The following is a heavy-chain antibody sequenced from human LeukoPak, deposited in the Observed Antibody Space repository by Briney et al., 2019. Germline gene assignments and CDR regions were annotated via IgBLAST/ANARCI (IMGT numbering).Heavy chain of an antibody. CDR3: AKDHSGSGWYPRAFDI. CDR1: GFTFSNNE. CDR2: ISSSGSTI. J-gene: IGHJ3*02. D-gene: IGHD6-19*01. Sequence: GGSLRLSCAASGFTFSNNEMNWVRQAPGKGLEWVSYISSSGSTIYYADSVKGRFTISRDNSKNTLYLQMNSLRAEDTAVYYCAKDHSGSGWYPRAFDIWGQGTMVTVSS. V-gene: IGHV3-48*03.